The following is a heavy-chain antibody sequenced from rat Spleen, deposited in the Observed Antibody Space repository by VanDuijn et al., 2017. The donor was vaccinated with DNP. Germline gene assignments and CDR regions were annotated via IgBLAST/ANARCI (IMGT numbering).Heavy chain of an antibody. Sequence: EVQLVESGGGLVQPGRSLKLSCAASGFTFSDYYMAWVRQAPTKGLEWVATISYDGSSTYYRDSVKGRFTISRDNAKSTLYLQMDSLRSEDTATYYCARHPRGYFDFWGPGTMVTVSS. V-gene: IGHV5-7*01. CDR1: GFTFSDYY. J-gene: IGHJ1*01. CDR2: ISYDGSST. CDR3: ARHPRGYFDF.